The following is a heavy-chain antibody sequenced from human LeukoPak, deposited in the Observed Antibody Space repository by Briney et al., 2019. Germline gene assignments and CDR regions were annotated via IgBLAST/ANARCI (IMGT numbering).Heavy chain of an antibody. Sequence: SETLSLTCAVYGGSFSGYYWSWIRQPPGKGLEWIGEINHSGSTNFNPSLKSRVTISVDTPKNQFSLKLSSVTAADTAVYYCASTVTTANYYFDYWGQGTLVTVSS. CDR1: GGSFSGYY. CDR2: INHSGST. D-gene: IGHD4-17*01. CDR3: ASTVTTANYYFDY. V-gene: IGHV4-34*01. J-gene: IGHJ4*02.